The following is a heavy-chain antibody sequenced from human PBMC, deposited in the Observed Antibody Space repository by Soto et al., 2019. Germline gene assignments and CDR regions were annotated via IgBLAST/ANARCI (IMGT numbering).Heavy chain of an antibody. D-gene: IGHD3-22*01. CDR1: GFTFSSYS. V-gene: IGHV3-21*01. CDR3: ARGSRTGITMIVVVIGDAFDI. J-gene: IGHJ3*02. Sequence: LSLTCAASGFTFSSYSMNWVRQAPGKGLEWVSSISSSSSYIYYADSVKGRFTISRDNAKNSLYLQMNSLRAEDTAVYYCARGSRTGITMIVVVIGDAFDIWGQGTMVTVSS. CDR2: ISSSSSYI.